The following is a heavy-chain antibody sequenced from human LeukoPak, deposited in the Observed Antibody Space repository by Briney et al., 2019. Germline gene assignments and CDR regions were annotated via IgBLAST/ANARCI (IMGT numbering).Heavy chain of an antibody. CDR2: ISYDGSNK. CDR3: AKDRSYCGGDCYSCFDY. V-gene: IGHV3-30*18. Sequence: GRSLRLSCAASGFTFSSYGMHWVRQAPGKGLEWVAVISYDGSNKYYADSVKGRFTISRDNSKNTLYLQMNSLRAEDTAVYYCAKDRSYCGGDCYSCFDYWGQGTLVTVSS. J-gene: IGHJ4*02. CDR1: GFTFSSYG. D-gene: IGHD2-21*02.